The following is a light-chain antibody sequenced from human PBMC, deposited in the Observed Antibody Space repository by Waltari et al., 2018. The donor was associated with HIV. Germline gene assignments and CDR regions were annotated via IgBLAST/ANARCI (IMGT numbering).Light chain of an antibody. CDR3: CAYAGSTTYVI. V-gene: IGLV2-23*02. Sequence: QSALTQPASVSGSPGQSITISCTGTSSDVGGYNLVSWYQQHPGKAPKLMIYGVSKRPSGVSSRFSGSKSGNTASLTISGLQAEDEADYYCCAYAGSTTYVIFGGGTKLTVL. J-gene: IGLJ2*01. CDR2: GVS. CDR1: SSDVGGYNL.